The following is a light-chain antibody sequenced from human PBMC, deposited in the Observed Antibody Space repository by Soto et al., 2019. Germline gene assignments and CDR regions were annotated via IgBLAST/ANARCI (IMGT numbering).Light chain of an antibody. Sequence: QSALTQPPSASGSPGQSVTVSCTGSSSDVGAYNYVSWYQQYPGKAPKLIIYEVSKRPSGVPDRFSGSKSGTTASLTVSGLQYDDEADYYCCSHAGFNAPDVFGTGTKVTVL. CDR2: EVS. J-gene: IGLJ1*01. V-gene: IGLV2-8*01. CDR3: CSHAGFNAPDV. CDR1: SSDVGAYNY.